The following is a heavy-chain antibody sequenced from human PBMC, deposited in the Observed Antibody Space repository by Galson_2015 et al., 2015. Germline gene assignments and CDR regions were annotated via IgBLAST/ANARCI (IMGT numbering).Heavy chain of an antibody. D-gene: IGHD6-6*01. CDR1: GGAISGGGYS. CDR3: ASRTYSSSFIDY. V-gene: IGHV4-30-2*01. J-gene: IGHJ4*02. CDR2: IYNSGST. Sequence: LSLTCSVSGGAISGGGYSWCWIRQRPGEGLERIWYIYNSGSTYYNPSLKRRVTISVDSAKNQFSLKLSTVTAADTAVYYCASRTYSSSFIDYWGQGTLVTVSS.